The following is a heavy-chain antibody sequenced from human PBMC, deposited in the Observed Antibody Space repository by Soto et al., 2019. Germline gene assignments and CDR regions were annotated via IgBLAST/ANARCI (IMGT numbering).Heavy chain of an antibody. Sequence: GGSLRLSCAASGFTFSSYAMSWVRQAPGKGLEWVSAISGSGGSTYYADSVKGRFTISRDNSKNTLYLQMNSLGAEDTAVYYCAKDPTRWRHYYYMDVWGKGTTVTVSS. CDR1: GFTFSSYA. CDR3: AKDPTRWRHYYYMDV. D-gene: IGHD2-21*02. CDR2: ISGSGGST. V-gene: IGHV3-23*01. J-gene: IGHJ6*03.